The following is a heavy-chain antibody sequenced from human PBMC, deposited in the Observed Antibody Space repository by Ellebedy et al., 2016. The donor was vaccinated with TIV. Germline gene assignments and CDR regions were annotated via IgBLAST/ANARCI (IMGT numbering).Heavy chain of an antibody. V-gene: IGHV4-59*01. J-gene: IGHJ2*01. Sequence: MPSETLSLTCTVSGGSISTYSWNWIRQPPGKGLEWIAYMYYTGSSDYNPSLKSRVSMSVDTSKNQISLKLTSVTAADTAVYYCARANGGTHLYFDLWGRGTLVTVSS. CDR3: ARANGGTHLYFDL. D-gene: IGHD2-8*01. CDR1: GGSISTYS. CDR2: MYYTGSS.